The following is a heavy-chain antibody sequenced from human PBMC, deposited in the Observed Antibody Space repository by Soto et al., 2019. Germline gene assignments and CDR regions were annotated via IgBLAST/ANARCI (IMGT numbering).Heavy chain of an antibody. CDR1: GYSISSGYY. V-gene: IGHV4-38-2*01. D-gene: IGHD3-10*01. CDR2: IYHSGIT. CDR3: ARGVRYGAGNFFAY. J-gene: IGHJ4*02. Sequence: SETLSLTCAVSGYSISSGYYWGWIRQPPGKGLEWIGSIYHSGITYYNPSLKSRVTISVDTSKNQFSLKLSSVTAADTAVYYCARGVRYGAGNFFAYWGQGALVTVYS.